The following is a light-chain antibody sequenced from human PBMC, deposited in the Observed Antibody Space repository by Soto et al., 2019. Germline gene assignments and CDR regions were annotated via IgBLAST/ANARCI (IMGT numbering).Light chain of an antibody. CDR3: CLFAVTYTV. Sequence: QSSLTQPLSVSGSPWQSGTLSCPGTRSEIGAYNYVSWYQQHPGKAPKLMIYDVSKRPSGVPDRFSGSKSGNTASLTISGLQADDEADYYCCLFAVTYTVFGGGTQLTVL. CDR2: DVS. V-gene: IGLV2-11*01. J-gene: IGLJ3*02. CDR1: RSEIGAYNY.